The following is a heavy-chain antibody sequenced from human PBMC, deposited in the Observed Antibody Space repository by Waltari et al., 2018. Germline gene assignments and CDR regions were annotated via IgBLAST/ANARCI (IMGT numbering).Heavy chain of an antibody. CDR2: VHHSGRP. Sequence: QLQLQESGPGLVKPSGTLSLTCAVSGDPMSNTNCWSWVRQPPGKGPEWIGQVHHSGRPNYSPSFASRVTMTVDTYNNLFSLTLTSATAADTAVYYCARDRGRGLYLDSWGPGTLVTVSP. CDR1: GDPMSNTNC. CDR3: ARDRGRGLYLDS. V-gene: IGHV4-4*02. D-gene: IGHD2-15*01. J-gene: IGHJ4*02.